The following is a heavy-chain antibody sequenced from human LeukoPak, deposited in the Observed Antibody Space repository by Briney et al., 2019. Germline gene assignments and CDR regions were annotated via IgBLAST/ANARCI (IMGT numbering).Heavy chain of an antibody. D-gene: IGHD3-22*01. J-gene: IGHJ4*02. CDR2: IRYDGSNK. V-gene: IGHV3-30*02. CDR3: AKDHPGYYYDSSGLRGVLDY. CDR1: GFTFSSYG. Sequence: GGSLRLSCAASGFTFSSYGMHWVRQAPGKGLEWVAFIRYDGSNKYYADSVKGRFTISRDNSKNTLYLQMNSLRAEDTAVYYCAKDHPGYYYDSSGLRGVLDYWGQGTLVTVSS.